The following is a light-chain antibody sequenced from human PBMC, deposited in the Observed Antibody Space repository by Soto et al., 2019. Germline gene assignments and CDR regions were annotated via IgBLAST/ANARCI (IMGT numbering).Light chain of an antibody. J-gene: IGKJ5*01. CDR3: QQRSNWLST. Sequence: VLTQSPATLSFAPGDRATLSCRASQSVSSYLAWYQQKPGQAHRRLIYDASNMATGIPARFSGSGSGTDFTLPISSLEPEDSAVYYCQQRSNWLSTFGQGTRLQI. CDR2: DAS. CDR1: QSVSSY. V-gene: IGKV3-11*01.